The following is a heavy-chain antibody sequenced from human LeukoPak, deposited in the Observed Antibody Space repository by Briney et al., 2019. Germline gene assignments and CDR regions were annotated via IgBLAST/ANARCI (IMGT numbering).Heavy chain of an antibody. Sequence: GESLKISCKGSGYTFTNYWIGWVRQMSGKGLEWMGIIDPNDSDTKHSPSFQGQVTISVDKSINTAYLQWSTLKASDTAIYYCAKHGGILLSGPDVWGQGTAVIVSS. V-gene: IGHV5-51*01. D-gene: IGHD2-15*01. CDR2: IDPNDSDT. CDR1: GYTFTNYW. J-gene: IGHJ6*02. CDR3: AKHGGILLSGPDV.